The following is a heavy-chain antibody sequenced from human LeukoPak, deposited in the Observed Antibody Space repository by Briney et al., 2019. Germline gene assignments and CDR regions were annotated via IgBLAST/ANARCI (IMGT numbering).Heavy chain of an antibody. CDR1: GYTFTVDY. CDR2: INVNSGGT. J-gene: IGHJ4*02. CDR3: ARDNNWAFDY. V-gene: IGHV1-2*02. Sequence: ASLKVSCKASGYTFTVDYIHWVREAPGQGLEWMGWINVNSGGTNYAQKFYARVTMTRDTSISTAYMELSRLRSDDTAVFYCARDNNWAFDYWGQGTLVSVSS. D-gene: IGHD1-1*01.